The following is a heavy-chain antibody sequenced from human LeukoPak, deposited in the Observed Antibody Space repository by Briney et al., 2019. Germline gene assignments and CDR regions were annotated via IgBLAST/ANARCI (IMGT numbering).Heavy chain of an antibody. J-gene: IGHJ4*02. Sequence: SETLSLTCTGSGGSISSYYWSWIRQPAGKGLEWIGRIYTSGSTNYNPSLKSRVTMSVDTSKHQLSLKLSSVTAADTAVYYCARDRSPSSSGYSSGENYFDYWGQGTLVTVSS. D-gene: IGHD3-22*01. CDR2: IYTSGST. V-gene: IGHV4-4*07. CDR1: GGSISSYY. CDR3: ARDRSPSSSGYSSGENYFDY.